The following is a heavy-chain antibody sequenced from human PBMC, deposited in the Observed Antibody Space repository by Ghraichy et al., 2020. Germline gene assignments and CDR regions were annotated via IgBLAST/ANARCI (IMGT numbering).Heavy chain of an antibody. CDR2: ISGSGGST. CDR1: GFTFSSYA. V-gene: IGHV3-23*01. D-gene: IGHD5-18*01. J-gene: IGHJ5*01. CDR3: HSMRIQLWFDY. Sequence: GESLNISCAASGFTFSSYAMSWVRQAPGKGLEWVSAISGSGGSTYYADSVKGRFTISRDNSKNTLYLQMNSLRAEDTAVYYCHSMRIQLWFDYWGQGTLVTVSS.